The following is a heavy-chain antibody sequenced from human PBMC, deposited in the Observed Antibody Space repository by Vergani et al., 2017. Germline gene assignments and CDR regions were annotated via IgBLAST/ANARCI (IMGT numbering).Heavy chain of an antibody. D-gene: IGHD1-26*01. CDR2: INHSGST. CDR1: GGSLSGYY. J-gene: IGHJ4*02. CDR3: AREGGGSYLDY. Sequence: QVQLQQWGAGLLKPSETLSLTCAVYGGSLSGYYWSWIRQPPGKGLEWIGEINHSGSTNDNPSLKSRVTITVETSKNQCSLKLSSVSAADTAVYYCAREGGGSYLDYWGQGTLVTVSS. V-gene: IGHV4-34*01.